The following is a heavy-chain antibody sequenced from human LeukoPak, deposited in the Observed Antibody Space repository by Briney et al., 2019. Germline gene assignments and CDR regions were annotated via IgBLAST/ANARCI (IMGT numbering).Heavy chain of an antibody. V-gene: IGHV4-30-4*08. Sequence: KPSETLSLTCTVSGGSISSGGYYWSWIRQPPGKGLEWIGYIYYSGSTYYNPSLKSRVTISVDTSKNQFSLKLSSVTAADTAVYYCARDTNWEAFDIWGQGTMVTVSS. D-gene: IGHD7-27*01. J-gene: IGHJ3*02. CDR3: ARDTNWEAFDI. CDR2: IYYSGST. CDR1: GGSISSGGYY.